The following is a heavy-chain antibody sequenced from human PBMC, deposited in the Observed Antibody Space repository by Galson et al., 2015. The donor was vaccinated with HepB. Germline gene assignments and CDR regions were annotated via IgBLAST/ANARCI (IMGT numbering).Heavy chain of an antibody. D-gene: IGHD2-15*01. V-gene: IGHV3-9*01. CDR3: AKASARGSYYYYYGMDV. J-gene: IGHJ6*02. CDR1: GFTVDDYA. Sequence: SLRLSCAASGFTVDDYAMHWVRQAPGKGLEWVSYINWNSDSLDYADSVKGRFTISRDNTKNSLYLQMNSLRPDDTALYYCAKASARGSYYYYYGMDVWGQGTTVTVSS. CDR2: INWNSDSL.